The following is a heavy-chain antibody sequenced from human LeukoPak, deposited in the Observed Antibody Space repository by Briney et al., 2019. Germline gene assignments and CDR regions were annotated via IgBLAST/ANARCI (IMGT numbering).Heavy chain of an antibody. CDR1: GGTFSSYA. J-gene: IGHJ4*02. V-gene: IGHV1-69*13. Sequence: SVKVSCKASGGTFSSYAISWVRQAPGQGLEWMGGIIPIFGTANYAQKFQGRVTITADESTSTAYMELSSLRSEDTAVYYCARNIVAHDYDYFDYWGQGTLLTVSS. CDR3: ARNIVAHDYDYFDY. CDR2: IIPIFGTA. D-gene: IGHD5-12*01.